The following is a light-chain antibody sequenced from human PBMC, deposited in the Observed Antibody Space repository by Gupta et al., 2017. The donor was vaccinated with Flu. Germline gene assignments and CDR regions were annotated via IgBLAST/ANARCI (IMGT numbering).Light chain of an antibody. CDR1: HDISNH. CDR2: DAS. V-gene: IGKV1-33*01. J-gene: IGKJ4*01. Sequence: DIQMTQSPSSLSASVGDRGTITCQASHDISNHLNWYQQKPGKAPKVLIYDASNLETGVPSRFSGSGSGTHFTFTISSLQPEDIATYFCQQYGTRPPVTFGGGTKVEIK. CDR3: QQYGTRPPVT.